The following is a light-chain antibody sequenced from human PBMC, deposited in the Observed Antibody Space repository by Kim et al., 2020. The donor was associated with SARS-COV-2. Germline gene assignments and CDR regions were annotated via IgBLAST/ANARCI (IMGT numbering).Light chain of an antibody. J-gene: IGLJ2*01. CDR3: TSYTGADTVV. V-gene: IGLV2-14*03. CDR2: DVS. Sequence: GQSITLSCTGTSSLVGDYNYVSWYQQHPDKAPKLIIYDVSDRPSGVSTHFSGSKSGNTASLTISGLQAADEADYYCTSYTGADTVVFGGGTKLTVL. CDR1: SSLVGDYNY.